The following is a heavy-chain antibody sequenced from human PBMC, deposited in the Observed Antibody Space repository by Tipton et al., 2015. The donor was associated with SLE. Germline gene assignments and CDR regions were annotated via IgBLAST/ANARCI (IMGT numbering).Heavy chain of an antibody. CDR3: ATGGYGSWSWFDP. CDR2: VHYSGST. J-gene: IGHJ5*02. V-gene: IGHV4-59*11. Sequence: TLSLTCTVSGGSISSHYWSWIRQPPGKRLEWIGHVHYSGSTFYKPSLKSRVTISMDTSKNQVSLRMTSVTAADTAVYYCATGGYGSWSWFDPWGQGTPVTVSS. D-gene: IGHD3-3*01. CDR1: GGSISSHY.